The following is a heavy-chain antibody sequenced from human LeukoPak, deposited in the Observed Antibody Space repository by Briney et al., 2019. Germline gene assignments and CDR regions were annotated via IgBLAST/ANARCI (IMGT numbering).Heavy chain of an antibody. D-gene: IGHD6-19*01. CDR2: IYYSGNT. V-gene: IGHV4-39*07. CDR1: GGSISSSSYY. CDR3: ARYHRRYSSGWYDWFDP. J-gene: IGHJ5*02. Sequence: SETLSLTCTVSGGSISSSSYYWGWIRQPPGKGLEWIGSIYYSGNTYYNPSLKSRVTISVDTSKNQFSLKLSSVTAADTAVYYCARYHRRYSSGWYDWFDPWGQGTLVTVSS.